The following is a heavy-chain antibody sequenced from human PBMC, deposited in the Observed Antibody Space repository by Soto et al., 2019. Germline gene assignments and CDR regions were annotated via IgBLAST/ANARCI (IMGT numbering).Heavy chain of an antibody. J-gene: IGHJ4*02. D-gene: IGHD5-12*01. V-gene: IGHV3-23*01. CDR2: ISGSGGST. CDR3: AKDEGESRGYSGYDSLGLYYFDY. Sequence: GGSLRLSCAASGFTFSSYAMSWVRQAPGKGLEWVSAISGSGGSTYYADSVKGRFTISRDNSKNTLYLQMNSLRAEDTAVYYCAKDEGESRGYSGYDSLGLYYFDYWGQGTLVTVSS. CDR1: GFTFSSYA.